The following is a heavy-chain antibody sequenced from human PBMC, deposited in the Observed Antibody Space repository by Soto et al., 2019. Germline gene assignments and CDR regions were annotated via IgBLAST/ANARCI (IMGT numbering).Heavy chain of an antibody. V-gene: IGHV3-30-3*01. CDR1: GFTFSSYA. CDR2: ISYDGSNK. D-gene: IGHD2-21*01. J-gene: IGHJ4*02. Sequence: QVQLVESGGGVVQPGRSLRLSCAASGFTFSSYAMHWVRQAPGKGLEWVAVISYDGSNKYYADSVKGRFTISRDNSKNTLYLQMNSLRAEDTAVYYGARDFGFFVVVSLFDYWGQGSLVTVSS. CDR3: ARDFGFFVVVSLFDY.